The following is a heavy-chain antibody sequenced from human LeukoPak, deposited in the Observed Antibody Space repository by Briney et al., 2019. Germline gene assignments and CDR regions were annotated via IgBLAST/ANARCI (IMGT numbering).Heavy chain of an antibody. V-gene: IGHV1-18*01. CDR3: ARDKLSTLAYCGGDCYYYFDY. CDR2: ISAYNGNT. Sequence: ASVKVSCKASGYTFTSYGISWVRPAPGQGLEWMGWISAYNGNTNYAQKLQGRVTMTTDTSTSTAYIELRSLRSDDTAVYYCARDKLSTLAYCGGDCYYYFDYWGQGTLVTVSS. CDR1: GYTFTSYG. J-gene: IGHJ4*02. D-gene: IGHD2-21*02.